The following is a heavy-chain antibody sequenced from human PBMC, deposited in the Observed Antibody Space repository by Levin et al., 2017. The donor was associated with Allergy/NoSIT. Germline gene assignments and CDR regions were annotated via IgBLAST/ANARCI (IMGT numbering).Heavy chain of an antibody. CDR1: GFTFGDYA. CDR2: IRSKAYGGTT. D-gene: IGHD2-2*02. J-gene: IGHJ6*02. V-gene: IGHV3-49*04. Sequence: GGSLRLSCTASGFTFGDYAMTWVRQAPGKGLEWVGFIRSKAYGGTTEYAASVKGRFTISRDDSKSIAYLQMSSLKTEDTAVYYCTRGPYCSSISCYTDYYNYGMDVWGQGTTVTVSS. CDR3: TRGPYCSSISCYTDYYNYGMDV.